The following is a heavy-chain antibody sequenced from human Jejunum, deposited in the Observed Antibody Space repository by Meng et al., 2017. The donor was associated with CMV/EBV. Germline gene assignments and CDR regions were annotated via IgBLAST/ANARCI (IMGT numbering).Heavy chain of an antibody. J-gene: IGHJ4*02. D-gene: IGHD2-2*01. CDR3: ARERPGSGYQVTDY. V-gene: IGHV1-18*01. Sequence: YGFNPKGISWLRQASGQGFEWIGWISPYNGNTKLADKFQGRVTLTTESSTRTVYMELRSLTSDDTAMYFCARERPGSGYQVTDYWGQGTLVTVSS. CDR1: YGFNPKG. CDR2: ISPYNGNT.